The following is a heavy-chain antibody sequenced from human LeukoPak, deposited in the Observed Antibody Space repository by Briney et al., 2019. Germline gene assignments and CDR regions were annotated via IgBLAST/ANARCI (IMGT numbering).Heavy chain of an antibody. V-gene: IGHV1-46*01. J-gene: IGHJ4*02. CDR1: GGTFSSYA. CDR2: INPSGGST. D-gene: IGHD1-14*01. CDR3: ARDPAGDY. Sequence: ASVKVSCKASGGTFSSYAISWVRQAPGQGLEWMGIINPSGGSTSYAQKFQGRVTMTRDTSTSTVYMELSSLRSEDTAVYYCARDPAGDYWGQGTLVTVSS.